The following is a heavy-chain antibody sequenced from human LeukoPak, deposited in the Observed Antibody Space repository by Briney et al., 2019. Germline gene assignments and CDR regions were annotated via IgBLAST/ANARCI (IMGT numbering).Heavy chain of an antibody. V-gene: IGHV3-30*02. CDR2: VRYDGSEK. J-gene: IGHJ6*03. D-gene: IGHD2/OR15-2a*01. CDR3: AKGSFYCTSSTCPQYYYYMDV. CDR1: GFTFTRYG. Sequence: PGGSLRLSCAASGFTFTRYGMHWVRQAPGKGLEWVAFVRYDGSEKYYADSVKGRFTISRDDSRNTVFLQMNSLTAEDTAVYYCAKGSFYCTSSTCPQYYYYMDVWGTGTTVTVSS.